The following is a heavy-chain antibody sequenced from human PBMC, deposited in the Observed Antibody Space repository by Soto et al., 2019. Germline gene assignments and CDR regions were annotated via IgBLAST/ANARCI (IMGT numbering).Heavy chain of an antibody. CDR3: AKAGRYFDWLLSPLYY. J-gene: IGHJ4*02. D-gene: IGHD3-9*01. CDR2: ISGSGGST. CDR1: GFTFISYA. V-gene: IGHV3-23*01. Sequence: GGSLRLSCAASGFTFISYAMSWVRQAPGKGLEWASAISGSGGSTYYADSVKGRFTISRDNSKNTLYLQMNSLRAEDTAVYYCAKAGRYFDWLLSPLYYWGQGTLVTVSS.